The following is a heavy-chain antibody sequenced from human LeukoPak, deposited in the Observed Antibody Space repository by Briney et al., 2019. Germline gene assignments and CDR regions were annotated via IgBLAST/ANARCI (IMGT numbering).Heavy chain of an antibody. CDR1: GYTFTSYD. CDR2: INPNSGGT. J-gene: IGHJ3*02. Sequence: GASVKVSCNASGYTFTSYDINWVRQATGQGLEWMGWINPNSGGTNYAQKFQGWVTMTRDTSISTAYMELSRLRSDDTAVYYCARVRKATDAFDIWGQGTMVTVSS. CDR3: ARVRKATDAFDI. V-gene: IGHV1-2*04. D-gene: IGHD1-26*01.